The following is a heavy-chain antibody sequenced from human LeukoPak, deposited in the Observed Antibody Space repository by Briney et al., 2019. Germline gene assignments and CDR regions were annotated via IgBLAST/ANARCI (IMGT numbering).Heavy chain of an antibody. Sequence: GGSLRLSCAASGFTFSNFWMSWVRQAPGKGLEWVANIKPDESERYYVDSVKGRFTISRDNAKSSLYLQKNSLRAEDTAVYYCARDPGYYDILTGSLDYWGQGTLVTVSS. D-gene: IGHD3-9*01. CDR1: GFTFSNFW. J-gene: IGHJ4*02. CDR3: ARDPGYYDILTGSLDY. CDR2: IKPDESER. V-gene: IGHV3-7*01.